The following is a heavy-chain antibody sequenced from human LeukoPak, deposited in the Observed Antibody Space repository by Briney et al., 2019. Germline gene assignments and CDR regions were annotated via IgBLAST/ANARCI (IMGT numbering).Heavy chain of an antibody. CDR1: GFSFSSYA. D-gene: IGHD3-16*01. CDR2: LSPSGANT. Sequence: GGSLRLSCAASGFSFSSYAMSWVRQAPGKGLEWVSSLSPSGANTFYSDAVKGRFTISRDNSKNTLYLQLSSLRVEDTAVYYCVKTLGEHWYFDLWGRGTLLSVSS. V-gene: IGHV3-23*01. J-gene: IGHJ2*01. CDR3: VKTLGEHWYFDL.